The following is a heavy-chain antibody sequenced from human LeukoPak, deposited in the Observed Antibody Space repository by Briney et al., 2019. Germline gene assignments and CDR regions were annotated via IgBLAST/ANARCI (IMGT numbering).Heavy chain of an antibody. Sequence: ASVKVSCKASRYSFTDYYMHWVRQAPGQGLEWMGWINPNSGGTNSAQKFQGRVTMTRDTSITTVYMEVSWLTSDDTAIYYCARADRLHGGPYLIGPWGQGTLVTVSS. CDR1: RYSFTDYY. D-gene: IGHD2-21*01. V-gene: IGHV1-2*02. CDR3: ARADRLHGGPYLIGP. J-gene: IGHJ5*02. CDR2: INPNSGGT.